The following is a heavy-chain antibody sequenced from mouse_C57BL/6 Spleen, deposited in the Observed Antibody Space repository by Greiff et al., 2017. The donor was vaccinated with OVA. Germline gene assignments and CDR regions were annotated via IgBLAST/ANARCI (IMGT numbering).Heavy chain of an antibody. CDR3: ARGGGTGYFDY. Sequence: QVQLQQSGTELVKPGASVKLSCKASGYTFTSYWMHWVQQRPGQGLAWIGNINPSNGGTNYNEKFKSKATLTVDKSSSTAYMQLSSLTSEDSAVYYCARGGGTGYFDYWGQGTTLTVSS. V-gene: IGHV1-53*01. D-gene: IGHD4-1*01. CDR2: INPSNGGT. CDR1: GYTFTSYW. J-gene: IGHJ2*01.